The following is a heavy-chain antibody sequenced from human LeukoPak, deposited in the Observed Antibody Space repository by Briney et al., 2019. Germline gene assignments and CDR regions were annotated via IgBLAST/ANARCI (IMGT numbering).Heavy chain of an antibody. D-gene: IGHD3-3*01. J-gene: IGHJ4*02. V-gene: IGHV4-39*07. CDR3: ARVRVTIFGVVIMVGYFDY. Sequence: TSEALSLTCTVSGGSISSSSYYWGWIRQPPGKGLERIGSIYYSGSTYYNPSLKSRVTISVDTSKNQFSLKLSSVTAADTAVYYCARVRVTIFGVVIMVGYFDYWGQGTLVTVSS. CDR2: IYYSGST. CDR1: GGSISSSSYY.